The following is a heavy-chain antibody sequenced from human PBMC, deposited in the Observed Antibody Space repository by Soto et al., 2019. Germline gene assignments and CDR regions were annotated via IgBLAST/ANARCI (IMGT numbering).Heavy chain of an antibody. V-gene: IGHV1-58*01. CDR2: IVVGSGNT. D-gene: IGHD2-15*01. CDR1: GFTFTSSA. Sequence: GASVKVSCKASGFTFTSSAVQWVRQARGQRLEWIGWIVVGSGNTNYAQKFQGRVTMTRNTSISTAYMELSSLRSEDTAVYYCARGLRPRCSGGSCASRGVGYYYYMDVWGKGTTVTVSS. J-gene: IGHJ6*03. CDR3: ARGLRPRCSGGSCASRGVGYYYYMDV.